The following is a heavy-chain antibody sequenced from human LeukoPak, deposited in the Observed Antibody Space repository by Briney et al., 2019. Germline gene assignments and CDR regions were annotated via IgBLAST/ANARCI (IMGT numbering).Heavy chain of an antibody. J-gene: IGHJ4*02. CDR2: INPYSGDT. D-gene: IGHD5-12*01. V-gene: IGHV1-2*02. Sequence: ASVKVSCKASVYSFTCYYIHWVRQAPGQGLAWMGWINPYSGDTTYAQKFQGRLTLTRDTSISTAYMEVSRLKSDDTAVYYCARTNGGYEYNWGQGTRVIVSS. CDR1: VYSFTCYY. CDR3: ARTNGGYEYN.